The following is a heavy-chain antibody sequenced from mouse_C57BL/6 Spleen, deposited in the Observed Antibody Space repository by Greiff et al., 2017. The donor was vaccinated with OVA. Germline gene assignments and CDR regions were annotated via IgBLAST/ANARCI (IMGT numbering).Heavy chain of an antibody. D-gene: IGHD4-1*01. Sequence: EVKLVESGGGLVQPGGSLKLSCAASGFTFSDYYMYWVRQTPEKRLEWVAYISNGGGSTYYPDTVKGRFTISRDNAKNTLYLQMSRLKSEDTAMYYCARPELGAWFAYWGQGTLVTVSA. CDR3: ARPELGAWFAY. J-gene: IGHJ3*01. CDR2: ISNGGGST. CDR1: GFTFSDYY. V-gene: IGHV5-12*01.